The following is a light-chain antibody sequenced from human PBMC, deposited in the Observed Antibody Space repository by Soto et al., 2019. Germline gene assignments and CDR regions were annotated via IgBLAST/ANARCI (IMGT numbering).Light chain of an antibody. CDR1: QSVNSNY. CDR3: QQYGGSPVT. J-gene: IGKJ3*01. CDR2: NAS. V-gene: IGKV3-20*01. Sequence: EIVFTQSPCTLSLSPGQRATLSCRASQSVNSNYLVWYQHKPGQAPRLLISNASRRATGIPDRFSGSGSGTDFTLTISRLEPEDFAVYYCQQYGGSPVTFGPGTKVDIK.